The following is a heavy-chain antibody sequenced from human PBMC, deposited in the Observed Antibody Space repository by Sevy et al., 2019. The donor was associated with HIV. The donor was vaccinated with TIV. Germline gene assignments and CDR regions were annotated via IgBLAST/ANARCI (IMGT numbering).Heavy chain of an antibody. Sequence: GGSLRLSCAASGFAVSSNYMSWVRQAPGKGLEWVSVIYAGGSTYYADSVKGRFTISRDNSKNTVYLQMNSLSAEDTAVYYCARDHYDSLWGSYWYYFDYWGQGTLVTVSS. CDR3: ARDHYDSLWGSYWYYFDY. J-gene: IGHJ4*02. CDR2: IYAGGST. V-gene: IGHV3-53*01. CDR1: GFAVSSNY. D-gene: IGHD3-16*01.